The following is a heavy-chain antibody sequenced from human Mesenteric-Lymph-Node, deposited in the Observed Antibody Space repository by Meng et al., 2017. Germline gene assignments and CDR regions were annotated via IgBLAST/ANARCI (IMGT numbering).Heavy chain of an antibody. CDR1: GFTFSNYA. CDR3: ARDAAPFWSDYPQVGNGMDV. J-gene: IGHJ6*02. Sequence: GESLKISCAGTGFTFSNYAMHWVRQAPGKGLEWVAVISFDGYKKYYADSVKGRFTISRDNSKNTLYLQMSSLRVDDTALYHCARDAAPFWSDYPQVGNGMDVWGQGTTVTVSS. V-gene: IGHV3-30*14. CDR2: ISFDGYKK. D-gene: IGHD3-3*01.